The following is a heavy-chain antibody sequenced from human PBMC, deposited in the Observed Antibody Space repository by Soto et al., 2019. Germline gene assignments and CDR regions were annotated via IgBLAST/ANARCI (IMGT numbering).Heavy chain of an antibody. J-gene: IGHJ6*03. V-gene: IGHV3-74*01. D-gene: IGHD2-15*01. Sequence: EVQLVESGGGLVQPGGSLRLSCAASGFTFSNYWMYWVRQAPGEGLVWVSRINSDGSVSSYADSVKGRLTISRDNVKNTLYLQMESLRAEDTAVYYCARGDCVGGTCYSLAGSFYYYMDVWGKGTTVTVFS. CDR2: INSDGSVS. CDR3: ARGDCVGGTCYSLAGSFYYYMDV. CDR1: GFTFSNYW.